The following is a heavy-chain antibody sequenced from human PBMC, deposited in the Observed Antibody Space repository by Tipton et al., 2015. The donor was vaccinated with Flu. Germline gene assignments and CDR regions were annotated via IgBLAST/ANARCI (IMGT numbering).Heavy chain of an antibody. J-gene: IGHJ3*02. CDR2: IYYSGST. Sequence: LRLSCTVSGGSISSSSYYWGWIRQPPGKGLEWIGSIYYSGSTYYNPSLKSRVTISVDTSKNQLSLKLSSVTAADTAVYYCARGAHLFRFLEWLLNSPDAFDIWGQGTMVPVSS. V-gene: IGHV4-39*01. CDR3: ARGAHLFRFLEWLLNSPDAFDI. D-gene: IGHD3-3*01. CDR1: GGSISSSSYY.